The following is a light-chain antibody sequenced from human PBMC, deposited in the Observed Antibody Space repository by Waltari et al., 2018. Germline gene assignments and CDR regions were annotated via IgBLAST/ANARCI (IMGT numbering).Light chain of an antibody. J-gene: IGLJ2*01. CDR2: GKN. V-gene: IGLV3-19*01. Sequence: SSELTQDPAVSVALGQTVRITCQGDSLRSYYANWYQQKPGQAPVLVIYGKNNRPSGIPDRLSGSSSGNTASLTITGAQAEDEADYYCNSRDSSGNHLVFGGGTKLTVL. CDR3: NSRDSSGNHLV. CDR1: SLRSYY.